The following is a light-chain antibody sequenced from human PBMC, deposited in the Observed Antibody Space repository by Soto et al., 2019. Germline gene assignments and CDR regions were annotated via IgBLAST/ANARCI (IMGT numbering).Light chain of an antibody. Sequence: QSVLTQPASVSGSPRQSITISCTGTSSDVGGYNYVSWYQQYPGKAPKLMIYDVDTRPSGVSNRFSGSKSGNTASLTISGLQADDEADYYCSSYTNSNTLVFGSGTKLTVL. CDR1: SSDVGGYNY. CDR2: DVD. CDR3: SSYTNSNTLV. V-gene: IGLV2-14*01. J-gene: IGLJ1*01.